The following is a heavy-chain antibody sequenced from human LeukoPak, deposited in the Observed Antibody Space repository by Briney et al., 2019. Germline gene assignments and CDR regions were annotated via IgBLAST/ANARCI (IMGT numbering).Heavy chain of an antibody. D-gene: IGHD5-18*01. Sequence: ASVKVSCKASGYTFTGYYMHWVRQAPGQGLEWMGWISAYNGNTNYAQKLQGRVTMTTDTSTSTAYMELRSLRSDDTAVYYCARDPPSMDTAMPDFDYWGQGTLVTVSS. CDR1: GYTFTGYY. J-gene: IGHJ4*02. V-gene: IGHV1-18*04. CDR2: ISAYNGNT. CDR3: ARDPPSMDTAMPDFDY.